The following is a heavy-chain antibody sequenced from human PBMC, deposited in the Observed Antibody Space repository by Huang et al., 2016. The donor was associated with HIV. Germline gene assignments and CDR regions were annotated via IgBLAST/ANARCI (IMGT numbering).Heavy chain of an antibody. CDR1: GSSIAGGSYF. CDR2: MYTTGST. D-gene: IGHD3-3*01. J-gene: IGHJ4*02. V-gene: IGHV4-61*09. Sequence: VQLQESGPGLVKPSQTLSLSCNVSGSSIAGGSYFWNWIRQPAGGGLEWIGHMYTTGSTDYNPSLKSRVAVSSDTSKNQFSLSRRSVTAADTAVYFCARGRVTSSGVVQSYDYWGQGSLVTVSS. CDR3: ARGRVTSSGVVQSYDY.